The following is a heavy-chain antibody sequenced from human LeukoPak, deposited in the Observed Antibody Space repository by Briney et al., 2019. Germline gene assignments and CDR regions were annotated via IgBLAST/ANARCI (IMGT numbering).Heavy chain of an antibody. V-gene: IGHV3-30*18. D-gene: IGHD3-10*01. CDR2: ISYDGSNK. CDR3: AKSLGLPRPRVAIGLPWFGSPNLDY. J-gene: IGHJ4*02. Sequence: PGRSLRLSCAASGFTFSSYGMHWVRQAPGKGLEWVAVISYDGSNKYYADSVKGRFTISRDNSKNTLYLQMNSLRAEDTAVYYCAKSLGLPRPRVAIGLPWFGSPNLDYWGQGTLVTVSS. CDR1: GFTFSSYG.